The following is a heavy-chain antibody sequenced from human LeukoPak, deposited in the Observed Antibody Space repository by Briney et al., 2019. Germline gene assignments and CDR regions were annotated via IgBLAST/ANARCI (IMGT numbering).Heavy chain of an antibody. CDR1: GGTFSSYA. D-gene: IGHD1-26*01. J-gene: IGHJ5*02. CDR3: ARAGERYSGSQGWFDP. Sequence: SVKVSCKASGGTFSSYAISWVRQAPGQGLEWMGGIIPIFGTANYAQKFQGRVTITADESTSTAYMELSSLRSEDTAVYYCARAGERYSGSQGWFDPWGQGTLVTVSS. CDR2: IIPIFGTA. V-gene: IGHV1-69*13.